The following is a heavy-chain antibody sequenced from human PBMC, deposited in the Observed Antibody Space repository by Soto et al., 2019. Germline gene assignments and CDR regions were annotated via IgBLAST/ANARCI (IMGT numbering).Heavy chain of an antibody. Sequence: QVQLQESGPGLVKPSGTLSLTCAVSGGSISSSNWWSWVRQPPGKGLEWIGEIYHSGSTNYNPSLKSRVTISVDKSKNQFSLKLSSVTAADTAVYYCVVEMATISSGRPVDIWGQGTMVTVSS. J-gene: IGHJ3*02. CDR1: GGSISSSNW. D-gene: IGHD5-12*01. CDR2: IYHSGST. CDR3: VVEMATISSGRPVDI. V-gene: IGHV4-4*02.